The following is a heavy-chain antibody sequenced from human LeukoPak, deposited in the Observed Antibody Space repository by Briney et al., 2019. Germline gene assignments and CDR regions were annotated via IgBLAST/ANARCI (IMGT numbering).Heavy chain of an antibody. J-gene: IGHJ4*02. Sequence: SETLSLTCAVSGGSFSGYYWSWLCQPLGKGLEWIGEINDSGSTNYNPRLRSRVTISVDTSKNKFSLTLSSVAAAATAGPFFSGRIQLSLRRETYIDYWGQGTLVTVSS. CDR2: INDSGST. D-gene: IGHD5-18*01. V-gene: IGHV4-34*01. CDR3: SGRIQLSLRRETYIDY. CDR1: GGSFSGYY.